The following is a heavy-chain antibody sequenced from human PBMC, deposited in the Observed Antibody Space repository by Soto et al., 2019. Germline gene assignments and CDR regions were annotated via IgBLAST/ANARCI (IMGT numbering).Heavy chain of an antibody. Sequence: PSETLSLTCALYGGTFNSFYWSWIRQPPGQGLERTGENTHSGSTNYNPSLKSRVPITVARSKNQSSLKPSSVPAADTAEDYCVRGQASRDYDFWRVGTRWFDPWGQGTLVTVSS. J-gene: IGHJ5*02. D-gene: IGHD3-3*01. CDR1: GGTFNSFY. CDR2: NTHSGST. V-gene: IGHV4-34*01. CDR3: VRGQASRDYDFWRVGTRWFDP.